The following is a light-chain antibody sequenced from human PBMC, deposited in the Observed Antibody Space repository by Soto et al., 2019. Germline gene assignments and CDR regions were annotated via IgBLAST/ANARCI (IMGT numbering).Light chain of an antibody. Sequence: PSTLSASVGDRVTITCRASQNINSWLAWYQQKPGQAPRLLIYGASNRATGIPDRFSGSGSGTDFTLTIGSLQPEDFATYYCQQSYSTPWTFGQGTKVDIK. CDR1: QNINSW. V-gene: IGKV1-39*01. J-gene: IGKJ1*01. CDR2: GAS. CDR3: QQSYSTPWT.